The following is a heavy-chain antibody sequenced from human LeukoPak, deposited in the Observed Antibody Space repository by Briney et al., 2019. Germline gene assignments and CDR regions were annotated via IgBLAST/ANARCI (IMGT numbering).Heavy chain of an antibody. CDR2: IYYSGST. V-gene: IGHV4-59*01. D-gene: IGHD3-22*01. CDR1: GGSISSYY. CDR3: AREDLTYYDSSGYYYDYYYGMDV. J-gene: IGHJ6*02. Sequence: SETLSLTCTVSGGSISSYYWSWIRQPPGKGLEWTGYIYYSGSTNYNPSLKSRVTISVDTSKNQFSLKLSSVTAADTAVYYCAREDLTYYDSSGYYYDYYYGMDVWGQGTMVTVSS.